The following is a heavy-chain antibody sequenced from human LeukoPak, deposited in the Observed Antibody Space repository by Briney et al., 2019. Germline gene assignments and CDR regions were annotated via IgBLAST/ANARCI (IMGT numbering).Heavy chain of an antibody. D-gene: IGHD3-16*01. CDR1: GGSIRSSSYY. J-gene: IGHJ4*02. V-gene: IGHV4-39*01. Sequence: SETLSLTCTVSGGSIRSSSYYWGWIRQPPGKGLEWIADIYYSGNTNYNPSLQSRVTISVDTSRNQFSLKLSSLTAADTAVYYCARLEATLRGLYYFDYWGQGTLVTVSS. CDR2: IYYSGNT. CDR3: ARLEATLRGLYYFDY.